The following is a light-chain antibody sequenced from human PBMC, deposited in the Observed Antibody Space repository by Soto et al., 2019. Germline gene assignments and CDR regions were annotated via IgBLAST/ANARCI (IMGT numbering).Light chain of an antibody. CDR1: QNVLYSSNKNY. CDR2: WAS. Sequence: DIVMTQSPDSLAVSLGERATINCTSSQNVLYSSNKNYLAWFQQKPGQPPKLLIYWASTRESGVPDRFSGSGSGTAFTLNISSLQAEDVAVYYCQQYYSTPWTFGQGTKVEIK. V-gene: IGKV4-1*01. J-gene: IGKJ1*01. CDR3: QQYYSTPWT.